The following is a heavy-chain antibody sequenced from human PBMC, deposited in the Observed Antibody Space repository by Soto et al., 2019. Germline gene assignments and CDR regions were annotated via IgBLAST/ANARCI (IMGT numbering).Heavy chain of an antibody. D-gene: IGHD6-13*01. V-gene: IGHV1-46*01. CDR3: ARVSSWSCFDY. CDR2: INPSGGST. CDR1: GYRFASYY. J-gene: IGHJ4*02. Sequence: AKVCSKACGYRFASYYMHWLHQAHGQGLEWMGIINPSGGSTSYAQKFQGRVTMTRDTSTSTVYMELSSLRSEDTAVYYCARVSSWSCFDYWGQGTLVTVSS.